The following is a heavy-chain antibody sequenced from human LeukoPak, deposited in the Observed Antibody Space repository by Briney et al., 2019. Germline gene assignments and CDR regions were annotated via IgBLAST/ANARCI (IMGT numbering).Heavy chain of an antibody. J-gene: IGHJ5*02. V-gene: IGHV1-2*02. CDR3: ARDRFTMVRGVIIRPRNWFDP. D-gene: IGHD3-10*01. CDR1: GNTFTGYY. Sequence: ASVKVSCKASGNTFTGYYMHWVRQAPGQGLEWMGWINPNSGGTNYAQKFQGRVTMTRDTSISTAYMELSRLRSDDTAVYYCARDRFTMVRGVIIRPRNWFDPWGQGTLVTVSS. CDR2: INPNSGGT.